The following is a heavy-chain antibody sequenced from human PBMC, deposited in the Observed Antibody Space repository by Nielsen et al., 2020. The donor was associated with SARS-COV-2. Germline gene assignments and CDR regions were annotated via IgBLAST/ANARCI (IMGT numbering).Heavy chain of an antibody. V-gene: IGHV4-59*12. CDR2: IHSIGST. CDR3: ATVGSGWYKFFDY. D-gene: IGHD6-19*01. Sequence: SETLSLTCTVSGASIRSYYWSWLRQPPGKGLKWIGYIHSIGSTNYNPSLKSRVTISADTSKNQFSLRLTSVSAADAAVYYCATVGSGWYKFFDYWGQGALVTVSS. J-gene: IGHJ4*02. CDR1: GASIRSYY.